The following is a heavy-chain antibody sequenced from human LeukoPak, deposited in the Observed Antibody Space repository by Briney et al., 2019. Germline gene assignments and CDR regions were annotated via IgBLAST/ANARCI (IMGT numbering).Heavy chain of an antibody. CDR1: GFTFSTYA. D-gene: IGHD5-18*01. CDR2: ISGSGDTT. V-gene: IGHV3-23*01. Sequence: PGGSLRLSCAASGFTFSTYAMSWVRQTPGKGLEWVSAISGSGDTTYYADSVKGRFTISRDNSRNTLYLQMNSLRAEDMAVYYCANLSSTKFPYGNNYGYLFKYWGQGTLVTVSS. CDR3: ANLSSTKFPYGNNYGYLFKY. J-gene: IGHJ4*02.